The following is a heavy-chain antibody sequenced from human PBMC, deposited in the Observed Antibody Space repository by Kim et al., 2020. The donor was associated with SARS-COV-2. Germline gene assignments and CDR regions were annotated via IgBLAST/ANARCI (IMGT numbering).Heavy chain of an antibody. CDR2: IYYSGST. Sequence: SETLSLTCTVSGGSISSSSYYWGWIRQPPGKGLEWIGSIYYSGSTYYNPSLKSRVTISVDTSKNQFSLKLSSVTAADTAVYYCARPLYSSGWYHLPWFDPWGQGTLVTVSS. CDR1: GGSISSSSYY. D-gene: IGHD6-19*01. CDR3: ARPLYSSGWYHLPWFDP. V-gene: IGHV4-39*01. J-gene: IGHJ5*02.